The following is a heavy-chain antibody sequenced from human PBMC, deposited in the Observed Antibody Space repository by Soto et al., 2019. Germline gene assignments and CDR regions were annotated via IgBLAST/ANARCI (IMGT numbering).Heavy chain of an antibody. D-gene: IGHD3-22*01. J-gene: IGHJ4*02. Sequence: QVQLVESGGGVVQPGRSLRLSCAASGFTFSSYAMHWVRQAPGKGLEWVAVISYDGSNKYYADSVKGRFTISRDNSKNTLYLQMNSLRAEDTAVYYCARDQEPYYDSSGSNDYWGQGTLVTVSS. CDR1: GFTFSSYA. CDR3: ARDQEPYYDSSGSNDY. V-gene: IGHV3-30-3*01. CDR2: ISYDGSNK.